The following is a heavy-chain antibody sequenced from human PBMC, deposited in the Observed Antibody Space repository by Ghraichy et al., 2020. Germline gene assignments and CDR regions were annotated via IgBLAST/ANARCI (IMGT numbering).Heavy chain of an antibody. J-gene: IGHJ6*02. CDR1: GFTFSGYS. V-gene: IGHV3-48*02. D-gene: IGHD4-23*01. CDR2: ITRSGRFI. CDR3: ARGSTVVRFYYYDGMDV. Sequence: GGSLRLSCVGSGFTFSGYSMNWVRQSPGKGLEWVAYITRSGRFISYADSVKGRFTISRDNAQNSLYLQMNSLRDEDTALYFCARGSTVVRFYYYDGMDVWGQGTTVTVSS.